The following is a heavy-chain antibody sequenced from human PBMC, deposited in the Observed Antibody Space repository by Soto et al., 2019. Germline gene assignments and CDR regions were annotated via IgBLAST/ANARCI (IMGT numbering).Heavy chain of an antibody. CDR1: GYTFTSYG. CDR2: ISGYNGDT. J-gene: IGHJ4*02. CDR3: AREGSYHDFDY. D-gene: IGHD3-22*01. Sequence: ASVKVSCKASGYTFTSYGIAWVRQAPGQGLAWMGWISGYNGDTNYAQQFQGRVTLTTDTSTSTAYLEVMTLRSDDTAVYYCAREGSYHDFDYWGLGTLVTVSS. V-gene: IGHV1-18*01.